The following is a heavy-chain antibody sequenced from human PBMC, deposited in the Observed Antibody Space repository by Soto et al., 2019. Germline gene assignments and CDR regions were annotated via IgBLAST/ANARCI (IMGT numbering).Heavy chain of an antibody. Sequence: PGGSLRLSCVASGLAFSNYSMNWVRQAPGKGLEWVSYIRSSGSPTYYAGSVKGRFTISRDNAKKSLYLQMNSLRAEDTAVYYCARMTSSISPGCWGQGTLVTVSS. CDR3: ARMTSSISPGC. CDR2: IRSSGSPT. CDR1: GLAFSNYS. J-gene: IGHJ4*02. V-gene: IGHV3-48*01. D-gene: IGHD2-2*01.